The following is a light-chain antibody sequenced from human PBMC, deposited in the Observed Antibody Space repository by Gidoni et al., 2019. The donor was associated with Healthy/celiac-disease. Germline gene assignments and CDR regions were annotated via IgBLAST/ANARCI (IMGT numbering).Light chain of an antibody. Sequence: DIQMTHCPSSLSASVGDRVTITCRASQSISSYLNWYQQKPGKAPKLLIYAASSLQSGVPSRFSGSGSGTDFTLTISSLQHEDFATYYCKQSYSTPPYNFGQGTKLEIK. V-gene: IGKV1-39*01. CDR1: QSISSY. J-gene: IGKJ2*01. CDR3: KQSYSTPPYN. CDR2: AAS.